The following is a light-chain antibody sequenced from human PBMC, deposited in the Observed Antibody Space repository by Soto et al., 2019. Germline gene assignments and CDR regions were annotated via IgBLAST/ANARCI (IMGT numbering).Light chain of an antibody. CDR1: QSIGTF. Sequence: IQMTPSPSSLSASVRDRVSINFRASQSIGTFLNWYQQKPGEAPNLLIHTSFTLYSGVPSRFSGTGSGTDFTLTISSLQPEDFATYFCQQAFSAEWTFGQGTKVDIK. V-gene: IGKV1-39*01. CDR2: TSF. J-gene: IGKJ1*01. CDR3: QQAFSAEWT.